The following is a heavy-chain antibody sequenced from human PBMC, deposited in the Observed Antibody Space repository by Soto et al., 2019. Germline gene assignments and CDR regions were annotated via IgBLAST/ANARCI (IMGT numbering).Heavy chain of an antibody. Sequence: SETLSLTCAVSGYSISSGYYWGWIRQPPGKGLEWIRSIYHSGSTYYNPSLKSRVTISVDTSKNQFSLKLSSVTAADTAVYYCARWVNYYGSGSYSDYWGQGTLVTVSS. J-gene: IGHJ4*02. CDR2: IYHSGST. CDR1: GYSISSGYY. D-gene: IGHD3-10*01. V-gene: IGHV4-38-2*01. CDR3: ARWVNYYGSGSYSDY.